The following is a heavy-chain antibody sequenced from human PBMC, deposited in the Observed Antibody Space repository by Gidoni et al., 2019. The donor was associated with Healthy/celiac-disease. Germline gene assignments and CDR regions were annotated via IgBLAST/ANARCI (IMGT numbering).Heavy chain of an antibody. Sequence: EVQLLESGGGLVQPGGSLRLSCAASGFTFSSYAMSWVRQAPGKGLEWVSAISGSGGSTYYADSVKGRFTISRDNSKNTLYLQMNSLRAEDTAVYYCAVVPAAMGWFDPWGQGTLVTVSS. CDR3: AVVPAAMGWFDP. CDR2: ISGSGGST. J-gene: IGHJ5*02. D-gene: IGHD2-2*01. CDR1: GFTFSSYA. V-gene: IGHV3-23*01.